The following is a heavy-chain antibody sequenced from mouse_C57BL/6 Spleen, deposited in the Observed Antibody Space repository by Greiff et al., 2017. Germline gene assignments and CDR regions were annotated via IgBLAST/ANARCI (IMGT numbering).Heavy chain of an antibody. CDR1: GFSLTSYG. CDR3: ARHSNWPGYAMDY. D-gene: IGHD4-1*01. CDR2: IWSDGST. J-gene: IGHJ4*01. V-gene: IGHV2-6-1*01. Sequence: VQVVESGPGLVAPSQSLSITCTVSGFSLTSYGVHWVRQPPGKGLEWLVVIWSDGSTTYNSALKSRLSISKDNSKSQVFLKMNSLQTDDTAMYYCARHSNWPGYAMDYWGQGTSVTVSS.